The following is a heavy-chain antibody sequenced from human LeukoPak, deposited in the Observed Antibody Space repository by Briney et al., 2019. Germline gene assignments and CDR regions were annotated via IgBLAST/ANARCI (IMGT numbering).Heavy chain of an antibody. V-gene: IGHV1-18*01. J-gene: IGHJ4*02. CDR1: GYTFTNYG. CDR3: ARYRYYDSSGYYYFDY. D-gene: IGHD3-22*01. CDR2: ISAYNGYT. Sequence: GASVKVSCKASGYTFTNYGISWVRQAPGQGLEWMGWISAYNGYTDYAQKLQFRVTMTTDTSTSTAYMELRSLRSDDTAVYYCARYRYYDSSGYYYFDYWGQGTLVTVSS.